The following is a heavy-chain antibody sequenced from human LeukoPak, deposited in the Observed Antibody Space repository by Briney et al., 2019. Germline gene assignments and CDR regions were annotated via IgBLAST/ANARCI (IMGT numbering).Heavy chain of an antibody. CDR1: GFTFSNYA. J-gene: IGHJ4*02. V-gene: IGHV3-69-1*01. D-gene: IGHD3-16*02. CDR3: ARDRNYDYIWGSYRPDYFDY. CDR2: ISSSSTI. Sequence: GGSLRLSCAASGFTFSNYAMSWVRQAPGRGLEWVSSISSSSTIYYADSVKGRFTISRDNAKNSLYLQMDSLRAEDTAVYYCARDRNYDYIWGSYRPDYFDYWGQGTLVTVSS.